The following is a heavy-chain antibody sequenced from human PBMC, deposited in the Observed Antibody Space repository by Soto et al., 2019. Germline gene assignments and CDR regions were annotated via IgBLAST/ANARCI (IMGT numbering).Heavy chain of an antibody. CDR3: ARDRFSSSSVVFDY. Sequence: HPGGSLRLSCAASGFTFSSYAMHWVRQAPGKGLEWVAVISYDGSNKYYADSVKGRFTISRDNSKNTLYLQMNSLRAEDTAVYYCARDRFSSSSVVFDYWGQGTLVTVSS. CDR2: ISYDGSNK. D-gene: IGHD6-6*01. V-gene: IGHV3-30-3*01. CDR1: GFTFSSYA. J-gene: IGHJ4*02.